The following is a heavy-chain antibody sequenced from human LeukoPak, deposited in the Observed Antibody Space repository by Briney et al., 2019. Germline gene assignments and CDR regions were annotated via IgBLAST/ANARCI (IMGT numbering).Heavy chain of an antibody. D-gene: IGHD5-18*01. CDR1: GYTFTSYG. V-gene: IGHV1-18*01. J-gene: IGHJ6*03. Sequence: ASVKLSCKASGYTFTSYGIGWVRHAPGQGHGWMGWIIIYNGNTNDAQKLQGRVTKTTHPSTSKACIELRNLRFDDTAVYYCARDTGDTAMKKLYYYYYMDVWGKGTTVTVSS. CDR3: ARDTGDTAMKKLYYYYYMDV. CDR2: IIIYNGNT.